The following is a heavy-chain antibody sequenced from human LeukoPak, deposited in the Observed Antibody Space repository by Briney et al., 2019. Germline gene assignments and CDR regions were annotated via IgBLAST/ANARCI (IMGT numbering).Heavy chain of an antibody. CDR2: IIPILGIA. V-gene: IGHV1-69*04. Sequence: GASVKVSCKGSGGTFSSYAISWVRQAPGQGLEWMGRIIPILGIANYAQKFQGRVTITADKSTSTAYMELSSLRSEDTAVYYCARDFVDTAMVNYFDYWGQGTLVTVSS. D-gene: IGHD5-18*01. CDR1: GGTFSSYA. CDR3: ARDFVDTAMVNYFDY. J-gene: IGHJ4*02.